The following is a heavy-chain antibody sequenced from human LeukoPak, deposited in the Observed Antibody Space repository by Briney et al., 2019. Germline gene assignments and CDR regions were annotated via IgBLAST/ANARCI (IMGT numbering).Heavy chain of an antibody. D-gene: IGHD3-22*01. CDR2: IWYDGSNK. CDR3: AKDFSYYYDSSGYYKNYYYGMDV. J-gene: IGHJ6*02. V-gene: IGHV3-33*06. CDR1: GFTFSSYG. Sequence: PGRSLRLSCAASGFTFSSYGMHWVRQAPGKGLEWVAVIWYDGSNKYYADSVKGRFTISRDNFKNTLYLQMNRLRAEDTAVYYCAKDFSYYYDSSGYYKNYYYGMDVWGQGTTVTVSS.